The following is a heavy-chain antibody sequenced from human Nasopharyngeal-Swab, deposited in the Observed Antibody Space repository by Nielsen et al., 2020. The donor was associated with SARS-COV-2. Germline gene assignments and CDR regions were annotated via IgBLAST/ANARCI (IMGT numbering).Heavy chain of an antibody. CDR1: GYTLTELS. J-gene: IGHJ5*02. Sequence: ASVKVSCKVSGYTLTELSMHWVRQAPGKGLEWTGGFDPEDGETIYAQKFQGRVTMTEDTSTDTAYMELSSLRSEDTAVYYCATSPGYCSSTSCRGWFDPWGQGTLVTVSS. D-gene: IGHD2-2*01. CDR3: ATSPGYCSSTSCRGWFDP. CDR2: FDPEDGET. V-gene: IGHV1-24*01.